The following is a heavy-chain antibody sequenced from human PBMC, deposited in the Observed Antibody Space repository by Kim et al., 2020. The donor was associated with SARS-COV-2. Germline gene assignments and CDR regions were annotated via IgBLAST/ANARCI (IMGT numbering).Heavy chain of an antibody. Sequence: GGSLRLSCAASGFTFSSYGMHWVRQAPGKGLEWVAVISYDGSNKYYADSVKGRFTISRDNSKNTLYLQMNSLRAEDTAVYHCAKGLPLDIVVVPPEDYGMDVWGQGTTVTVSS. CDR1: GFTFSSYG. CDR2: ISYDGSNK. J-gene: IGHJ6*02. D-gene: IGHD2-2*01. V-gene: IGHV3-30*18. CDR3: AKGLPLDIVVVPPEDYGMDV.